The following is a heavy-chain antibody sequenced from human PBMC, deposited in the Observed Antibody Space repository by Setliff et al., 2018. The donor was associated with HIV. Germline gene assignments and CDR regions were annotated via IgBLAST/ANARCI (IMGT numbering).Heavy chain of an antibody. CDR1: GGSITSGSYY. J-gene: IGHJ4*02. CDR2: IYSNGRTT. V-gene: IGHV4-61*02. D-gene: IGHD3-10*01. Sequence: PSETLSLTCTVSGGSITSGSYYWSWIRQPAGKGLEWIGRIYSNGRTTFYNPSLKSRVTMSLDTSRNEVSLKLSSVTAADTAVYYCAGHGDYSGSGSPAFRYWGQGTLVTVSS. CDR3: AGHGDYSGSGSPAFRY.